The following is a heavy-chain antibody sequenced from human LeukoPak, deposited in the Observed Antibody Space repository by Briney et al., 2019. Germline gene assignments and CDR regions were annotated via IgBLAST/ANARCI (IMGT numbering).Heavy chain of an antibody. V-gene: IGHV3-9*01. Sequence: GRSLRLSCAASVFTFEDHAMYWVRQAPGKGLEWVSSISWNSGDKGYADSVKGRFTISRDNAKNSLYLQMNSLRAEDTALYYCAKDRSGTVTADNYYYYYGMDVWGQGTTVTVSS. CDR3: AKDRSGTVTADNYYYYYGMDV. D-gene: IGHD2-21*02. CDR1: VFTFEDHA. J-gene: IGHJ6*02. CDR2: ISWNSGDK.